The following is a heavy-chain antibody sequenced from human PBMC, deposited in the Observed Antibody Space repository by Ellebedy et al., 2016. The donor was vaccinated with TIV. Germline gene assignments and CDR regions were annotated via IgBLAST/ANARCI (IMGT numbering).Heavy chain of an antibody. CDR2: INHSGST. Sequence: MPSETLSLTCAVYGGSFSGYYWSWIRQPPGKGLEWIGEINHSGSTNYNPSLKSRVTISVDTSKNQFSLKLSSVTAADTAVYYCARGRRGLGMGIDYYGMDVWGQGTTVTVSS. D-gene: IGHD7-27*01. V-gene: IGHV4-34*01. CDR3: ARGRRGLGMGIDYYGMDV. CDR1: GGSFSGYY. J-gene: IGHJ6*02.